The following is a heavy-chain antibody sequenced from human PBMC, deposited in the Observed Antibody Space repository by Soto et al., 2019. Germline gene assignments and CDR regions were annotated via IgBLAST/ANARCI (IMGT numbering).Heavy chain of an antibody. CDR1: GFTFSSYS. Sequence: GGSLRLSCAASGFTFSSYSMNWVRQAPGKGLEWVSSISSSSSYIYYADSVKGRFTISRDNAKNSLYLQMNSLRAEDTAVYYCARVSLRFLDPPDYWGQGTLVTVSS. CDR3: ARVSLRFLDPPDY. D-gene: IGHD3-3*01. J-gene: IGHJ4*02. V-gene: IGHV3-21*01. CDR2: ISSSSSYI.